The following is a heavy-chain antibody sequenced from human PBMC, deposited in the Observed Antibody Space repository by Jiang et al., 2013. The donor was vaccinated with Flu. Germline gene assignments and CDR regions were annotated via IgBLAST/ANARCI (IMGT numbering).Heavy chain of an antibody. CDR3: ARPTISLYCSGTSCYPYYFDY. V-gene: IGHV1-2*02. D-gene: IGHD2-15*01. Sequence: SGAEVKKPGASVKVSCKVSGYTLTELSMHWVRQAPGQGLEWMGWINPNSGGTNYAQKFQGRVTMTRDTSISTAYMELSRLRSDDTAVYYCARPTISLYCSGTSCYPYYFDYWGQGTLVTVSS. CDR1: GYTLTELS. CDR2: INPNSGGT. J-gene: IGHJ4*02.